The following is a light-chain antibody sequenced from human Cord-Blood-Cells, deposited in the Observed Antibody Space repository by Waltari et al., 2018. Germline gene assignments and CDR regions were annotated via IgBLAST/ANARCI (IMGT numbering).Light chain of an antibody. J-gene: IGLJ1*01. Sequence: QSALTQPPSASGSPGQSVTISCTGTSSDGRGYNYVSCYQQHPGKAPKLSIYEVSKRPSGVPDRFSGSKSGNTASLTVSGLQAEDEADYYCSSYAGSNNYVFGTGTKVTVL. V-gene: IGLV2-8*01. CDR2: EVS. CDR3: SSYAGSNNYV. CDR1: SSDGRGYNY.